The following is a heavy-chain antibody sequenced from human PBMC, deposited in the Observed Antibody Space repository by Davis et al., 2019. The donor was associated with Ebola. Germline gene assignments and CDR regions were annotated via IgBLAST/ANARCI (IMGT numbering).Heavy chain of an antibody. CDR3: VSSLSKSVVVSYYFDY. J-gene: IGHJ4*02. Sequence: PGGSLRLSCAASGFTFSSYSMNWVRQAPGKGLEWVSYISGSSSTIYYADSVKGRFTISRDNAKNSLYLQMNSLRDEDTAVYYCVSSLSKSVVVSYYFDYWGQGTLVTVSS. V-gene: IGHV3-48*02. CDR2: ISGSSSTI. D-gene: IGHD3-22*01. CDR1: GFTFSSYS.